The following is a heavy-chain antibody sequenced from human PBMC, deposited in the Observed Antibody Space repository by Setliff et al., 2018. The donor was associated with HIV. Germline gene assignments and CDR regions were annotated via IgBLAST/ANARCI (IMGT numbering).Heavy chain of an antibody. CDR1: GYTHTELS. CDR3: AREGGEKTRYYYFDY. Sequence: ASVKVSCKVSGYTHTELSIHWVRQAPGKGLEWMGGFDPEDGEVVYAQKFEGRVTMTEDTSTDTAYMELSSLRSEDTAVYYCAREGGEKTRYYYFDYWGQGTLVTVSS. V-gene: IGHV1-24*01. D-gene: IGHD4-17*01. J-gene: IGHJ4*02. CDR2: FDPEDGEV.